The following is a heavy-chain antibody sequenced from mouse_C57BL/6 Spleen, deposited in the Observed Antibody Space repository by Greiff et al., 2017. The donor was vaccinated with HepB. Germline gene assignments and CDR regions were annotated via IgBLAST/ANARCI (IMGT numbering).Heavy chain of an antibody. D-gene: IGHD1-1*01. CDR2: SRNKANDYTT. Sequence: EVQVVESGGGLVQSGRSLRLSCATSGFTFSDFYMEWVRQAPGKGLEWIAASRNKANDYTTEYSASVKGRFIVSRDTSQSILYLQMNALRAEDTAIYYCARDALTTVVARYFDVWGTGTTVTVSS. V-gene: IGHV7-1*01. CDR3: ARDALTTVVARYFDV. CDR1: GFTFSDFY. J-gene: IGHJ1*03.